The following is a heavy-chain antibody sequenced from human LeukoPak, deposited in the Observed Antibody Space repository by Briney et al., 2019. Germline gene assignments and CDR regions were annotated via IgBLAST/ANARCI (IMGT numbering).Heavy chain of an antibody. Sequence: SETLSLTCTVSGGSISSYYWSWIRQPPGKGLEWIGHIYYSGSTNYNPSLKSRVTISVDTSKNQFSLKLSSVTAADTAVYYCASAPYYYYMDVWGKGTTVTISS. CDR2: IYYSGST. CDR3: ASAPYYYYMDV. J-gene: IGHJ6*03. V-gene: IGHV4-59*01. CDR1: GGSISSYY.